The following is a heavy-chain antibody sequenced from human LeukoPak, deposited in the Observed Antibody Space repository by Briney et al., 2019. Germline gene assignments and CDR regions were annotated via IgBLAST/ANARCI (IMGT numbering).Heavy chain of an antibody. D-gene: IGHD6-13*01. CDR3: ARDQGSLTRSWYTGY. V-gene: IGHV1-2*06. Sequence: EASVKVSCKASGYTFTGYHIHWVRQAPGQGLEWMGRINPYSGDTNFAQKFQGRVTMTRDTSITTAYMDLSSLTPDDTAVYFCARDQGSLTRSWYTGYWGQGTQVTVPS. CDR1: GYTFTGYH. J-gene: IGHJ4*02. CDR2: INPYSGDT.